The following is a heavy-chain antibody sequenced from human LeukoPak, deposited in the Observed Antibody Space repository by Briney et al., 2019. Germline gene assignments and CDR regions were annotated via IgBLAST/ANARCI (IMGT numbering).Heavy chain of an antibody. V-gene: IGHV3-23*01. Sequence: GGSLRLSCAASGFTFSSYAMSWVRQAPGKGLEWVSAISGSGGSTYYADSVKGRFTISRDNSKNTLYLQMNSLRAEDTAEYYCAKGHVTMIVVISPIDYWGQGTLVTVSS. J-gene: IGHJ4*02. CDR3: AKGHVTMIVVISPIDY. CDR2: ISGSGGST. D-gene: IGHD3-22*01. CDR1: GFTFSSYA.